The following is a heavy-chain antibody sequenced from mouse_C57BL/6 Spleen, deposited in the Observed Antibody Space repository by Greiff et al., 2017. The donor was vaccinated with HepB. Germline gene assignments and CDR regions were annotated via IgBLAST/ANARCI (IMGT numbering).Heavy chain of an antibody. V-gene: IGHV5-17*01. CDR2: ISSGSSTI. D-gene: IGHD1-1*01. CDR3: ARRVYYYGSSYDGFAY. Sequence: EVQRVESGGGLVKPGGSLKLSCAASGFTFSDYGMHWVRQAPEKGLEWVAYISSGSSTIYYADTVKGRFTISRDNAKNTLFLQMTSLRSEDTAMYYCARRVYYYGSSYDGFAYWGQGTLVTVSA. J-gene: IGHJ3*01. CDR1: GFTFSDYG.